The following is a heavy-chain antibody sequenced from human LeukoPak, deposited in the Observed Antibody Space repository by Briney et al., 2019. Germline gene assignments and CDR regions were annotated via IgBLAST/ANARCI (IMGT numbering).Heavy chain of an antibody. J-gene: IGHJ4*02. CDR3: ARDRDIVMLRADC. CDR2: ISSLGSTI. CDR1: GFTFSSHE. Sequence: GGSLRLSCVGSGFTFSSHEMNWVRQAPGKGLEGISYISSLGSTIFYADSVKGRFTISRDNAKNSLYLQMNSLRAEDTAVYYCARDRDIVMLRADCWGQGTLVTVSS. D-gene: IGHD3-10*01. V-gene: IGHV3-48*03.